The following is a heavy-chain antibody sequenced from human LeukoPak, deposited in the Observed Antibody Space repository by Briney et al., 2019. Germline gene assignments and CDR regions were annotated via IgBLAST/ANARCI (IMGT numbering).Heavy chain of an antibody. CDR3: ASFVSGGRQWLVRQSAFDI. CDR2: ISAYNGNT. J-gene: IGHJ3*02. D-gene: IGHD6-19*01. CDR1: GYTFTSYG. Sequence: ASVKVSCKASGYTFTSYGISWVRQAPGQGLEWMGWISAYNGNTNYVQKLQGRVTMTTDTSTSTAYMVLRSRRSDDTAVYSCASFVSGGRQWLVRQSAFDIWGQGTMVTVSS. V-gene: IGHV1-18*01.